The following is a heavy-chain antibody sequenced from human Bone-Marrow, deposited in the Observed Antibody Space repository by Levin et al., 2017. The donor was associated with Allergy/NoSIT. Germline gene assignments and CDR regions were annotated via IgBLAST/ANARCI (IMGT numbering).Heavy chain of an antibody. CDR2: IWPGDSET. Sequence: GESLKISCQGSGYRFSSYWIGWVRQMPGKGLEWMGIIWPGDSETKYSPSFRGQVTISADTSISTVYLQWNSLKASDTAMYYCALMSTNYFDPWGQGTLVTVSS. CDR1: GYRFSSYW. V-gene: IGHV5-51*06. CDR3: ALMSTNYFDP. J-gene: IGHJ5*02.